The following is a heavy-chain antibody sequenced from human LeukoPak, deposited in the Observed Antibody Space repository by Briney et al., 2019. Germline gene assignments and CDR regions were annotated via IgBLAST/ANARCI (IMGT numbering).Heavy chain of an antibody. D-gene: IGHD3-22*01. CDR2: INPNSGGT. CDR3: ARGGEVVIQPDFDY. Sequence: ASVKVSCKASGYTFTGYYMHWVRQAPGQGLGWMGWINPNSGGTNYAQKFQGRVTMTRDTSISTAYMELSRLRSDDTAVYYCARGGEVVIQPDFDYWGQGTLVTVSS. J-gene: IGHJ4*02. CDR1: GYTFTGYY. V-gene: IGHV1-2*02.